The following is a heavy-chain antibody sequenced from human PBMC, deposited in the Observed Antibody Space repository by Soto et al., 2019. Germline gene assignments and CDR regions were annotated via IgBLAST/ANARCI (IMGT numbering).Heavy chain of an antibody. CDR1: GGSFSGYY. V-gene: IGHV4-34*01. CDR2: INHSGST. J-gene: IGHJ4*02. Sequence: SETLSLTCAVYGGSFSGYYWSWIRQPPGKGLEWIGEINHSGSTNYNPSLKSRVTISVDTSKNQFSLKLSSVTAADTAVYYCARVSGMRFLEWLLYYFDYWGQGTLVTVSS. D-gene: IGHD3-3*01. CDR3: ARVSGMRFLEWLLYYFDY.